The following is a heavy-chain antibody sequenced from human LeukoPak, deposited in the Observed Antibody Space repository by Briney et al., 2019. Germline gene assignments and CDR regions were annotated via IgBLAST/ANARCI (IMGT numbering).Heavy chain of an antibody. CDR3: ACRRITMVRGVIRVLDY. J-gene: IGHJ4*02. D-gene: IGHD3-10*01. CDR2: IKQDGSEK. V-gene: IGHV3-7*01. CDR1: GFTFSSYW. Sequence: GGSLRLSCAASGFTFSSYWMSWVRQAPGKGLEWVANIKQDGSEKYYVDSVKGRFTISRDNAKNSLYLQMNSLGAEDTAVYYCACRRITMVRGVIRVLDYWGQGTLVTVSS.